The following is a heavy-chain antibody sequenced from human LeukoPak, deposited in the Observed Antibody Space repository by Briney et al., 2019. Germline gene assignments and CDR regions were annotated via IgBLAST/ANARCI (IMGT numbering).Heavy chain of an antibody. CDR3: ARARYDFWSGYNYYYYMDV. CDR2: IYSDNT. Sequence: GGSLRLSCTVSGFTVSSNSMSWVRQAPGKGLEWVSFIYSDNTHYSDSVKGRFTISRDNSKNTLYLQMNSLRAEDTAVYYCARARYDFWSGYNYYYYMDVWGKGTTVTVSS. J-gene: IGHJ6*03. CDR1: GFTVSSNS. D-gene: IGHD3-3*01. V-gene: IGHV3-53*01.